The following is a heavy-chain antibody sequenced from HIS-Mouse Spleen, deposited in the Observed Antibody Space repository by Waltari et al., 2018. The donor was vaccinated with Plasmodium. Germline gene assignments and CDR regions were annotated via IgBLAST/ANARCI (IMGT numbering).Heavy chain of an antibody. D-gene: IGHD6-13*01. J-gene: IGHJ2*01. CDR2: IKQDGSEK. Sequence: EVQLVDSGGGLVQPGGSLRLSCAASGFPRSSSWMSWVRQAPGKGLEWVANIKQDGSEKYYVDSVKGRFTISRDNAKNSLYLQMNSLRAEDTAVYYCASSWYWYFDLWGRGTLVTVSS. CDR3: ASSWYWYFDL. V-gene: IGHV3-7*01. CDR1: GFPRSSSW.